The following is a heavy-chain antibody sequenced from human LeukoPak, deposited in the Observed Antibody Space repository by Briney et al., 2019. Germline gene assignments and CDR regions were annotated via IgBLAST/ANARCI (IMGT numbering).Heavy chain of an antibody. V-gene: IGHV1-69*13. CDR3: ARDPTTTEAHDY. J-gene: IGHJ4*02. D-gene: IGHD1-1*01. CDR1: GGTFSSYA. CDR2: IIPVFGTA. Sequence: SVKVSCKASGGTFSSYAISWVRRAPGQGVEWMGGIIPVFGTANYAQKFQGRVTITADESTSTAYMELSSLRSEDTAVYYCARDPTTTEAHDYWGQGTLVTVSS.